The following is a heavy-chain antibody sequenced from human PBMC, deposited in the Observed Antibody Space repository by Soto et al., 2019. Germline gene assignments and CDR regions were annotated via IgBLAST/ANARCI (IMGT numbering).Heavy chain of an antibody. CDR1: GGSISSCGCY. CDR3: ARGMGGYTTFDY. Sequence: SETLSLTCTVSGGSISSCGCYWSWIRQDPGKGREGVGYIDYRGSTYYNPSLKSRVTISVDTSKHQFSLPLSSATAADTAVYYCARGMGGYTTFDYWGQGTLVTASS. J-gene: IGHJ4*02. V-gene: IGHV4-31*03. CDR2: IDYRGST. D-gene: IGHD5-12*01.